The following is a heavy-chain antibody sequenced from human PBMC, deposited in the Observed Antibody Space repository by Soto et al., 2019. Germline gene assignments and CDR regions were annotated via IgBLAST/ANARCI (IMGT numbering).Heavy chain of an antibody. CDR2: ISGSGGST. CDR3: ANDLYYYYGMDV. J-gene: IGHJ6*02. CDR1: GFTFSSYA. V-gene: IGHV3-23*01. Sequence: PGGSLRLSCAASGFTFSSYAVSWVRQAPGKGLEWVSAISGSGGSTYYADSVKGRFTISRDNSKNTLYLQMNSLRAEDTAVYYCANDLYYYYGMDVWGQGTTVTVSS.